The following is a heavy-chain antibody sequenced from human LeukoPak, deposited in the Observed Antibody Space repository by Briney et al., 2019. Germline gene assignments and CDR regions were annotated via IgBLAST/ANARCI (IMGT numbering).Heavy chain of an antibody. V-gene: IGHV5-51*01. CDR1: GYSFTTYW. CDR3: ARQDSTLLTYYFDY. CDR2: VYPGDSDT. Sequence: GESLKISCKGSGYSFTTYWIGWVRQMPGKGLEWMGIVYPGDSDTRYSPSFQGQVTISADKSISTAYLQWSSLKASDTAMYYCARQDSTLLTYYFDYWGQGTLVTVSS. D-gene: IGHD2/OR15-2a*01. J-gene: IGHJ4*02.